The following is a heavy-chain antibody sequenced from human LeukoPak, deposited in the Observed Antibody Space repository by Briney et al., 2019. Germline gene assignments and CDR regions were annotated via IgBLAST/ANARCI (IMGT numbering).Heavy chain of an antibody. CDR1: GGSFSGYY. CDR2: INHSGST. V-gene: IGHV4-34*01. J-gene: IGHJ4*02. Sequence: PSETLSLTCAVYGGSFSGYYWSWIRQPPGKGLEWIGEINHSGSTNYNPSLKSRVTISVDTSKNQFSLELSSVTAADTAVYYCARGRRYFDYWGQGTLVTVSS. CDR3: ARGRRYFDY.